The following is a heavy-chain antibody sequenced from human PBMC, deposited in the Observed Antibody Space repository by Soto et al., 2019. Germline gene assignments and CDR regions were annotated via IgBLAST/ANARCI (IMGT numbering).Heavy chain of an antibody. V-gene: IGHV3-23*01. CDR2: ISGSGGGT. CDR1: GFTFSTYA. CDR3: TRGGRIVATSYNLDV. J-gene: IGHJ6*02. D-gene: IGHD5-12*01. Sequence: EVQLLESGGGLVQPGGSLRLSCGASGFTFSTYAMNWVRQAPGKGLEWVAAISGSGGGTYYADSVKGRFTISRDNSKNSLFLHMNSLRAEDRAVEFCTRGGRIVATSYNLDVWGQGTAVAVSS.